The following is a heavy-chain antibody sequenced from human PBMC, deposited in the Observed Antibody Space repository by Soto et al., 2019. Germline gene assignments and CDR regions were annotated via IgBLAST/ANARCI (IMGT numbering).Heavy chain of an antibody. V-gene: IGHV4-31*03. D-gene: IGHD2-21*02. J-gene: IGHJ6*03. Sequence: SSETLSLTCTVSGGSISSGGYYWSWIRQHPGKGLEWVGYIYYSRTTYYNPSLESRVTISVDTSNNQFSLNLSSVTAADTAVYYCARGSVVTHYYYYLMDVWGKGTSVTVSS. CDR1: GGSISSGGYY. CDR2: IYYSRTT. CDR3: ARGSVVTHYYYYLMDV.